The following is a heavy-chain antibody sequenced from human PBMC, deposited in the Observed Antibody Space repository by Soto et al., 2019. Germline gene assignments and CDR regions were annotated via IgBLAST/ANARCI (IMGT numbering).Heavy chain of an antibody. J-gene: IGHJ4*02. CDR2: FDPEDGET. V-gene: IGHV1-24*01. CDR1: GYTLTELS. Sequence: ASVKVSCKVSGYTLTELSMHWVRQAPGKGLEWMRGFDPEDGETIYAQKFQGRVTMTRNTSISTAYMELSSLRSEDTAVYYCARTLYGDNVDYWGQGTLVTVSS. D-gene: IGHD4-17*01. CDR3: ARTLYGDNVDY.